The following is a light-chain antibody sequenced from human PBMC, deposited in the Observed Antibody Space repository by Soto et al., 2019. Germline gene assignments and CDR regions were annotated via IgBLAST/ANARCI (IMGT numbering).Light chain of an antibody. Sequence: EIVLTQSPGTLSLSPGERATLSCRASQTVSSAFLAWYQQKPGQAPRLLIYGASNRATGIPDRVSGSGSGTDFTLTIGRLEPEDFAVYYCQQYGSSPITFGQGTRLEIK. CDR1: QTVSSAF. V-gene: IGKV3-20*01. J-gene: IGKJ5*01. CDR2: GAS. CDR3: QQYGSSPIT.